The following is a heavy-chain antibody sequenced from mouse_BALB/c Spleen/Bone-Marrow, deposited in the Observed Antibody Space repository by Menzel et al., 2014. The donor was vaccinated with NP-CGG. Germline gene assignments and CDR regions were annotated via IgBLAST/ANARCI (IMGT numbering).Heavy chain of an antibody. J-gene: IGHJ2*01. V-gene: IGHV1S137*01. CDR2: ISTYYGDA. CDR3: AREGNGNLDY. D-gene: IGHD2-1*01. CDR1: GYTFTDYA. Sequence: QVQLQQSGAELVRPGVSVKISCKGSGYTFTDYAMHWVKQSHAKSLEWIGVISTYYGDASYNQKYKGKATMTVDKSSSTAYMELARLTSEDSAIYYCAREGNGNLDYWGQGTTLTDSS.